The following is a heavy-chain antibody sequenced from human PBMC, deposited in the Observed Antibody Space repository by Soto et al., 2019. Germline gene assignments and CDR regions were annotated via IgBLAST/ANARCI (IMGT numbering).Heavy chain of an antibody. J-gene: IGHJ6*01. CDR2: IIPIFGTA. D-gene: IGHD2-2*01. CDR1: GGTFSSYA. V-gene: IGHV1-69*13. CDR3: ASVDCISTSFYVEWFLYGMYV. Sequence: SVKVSCKASGGTFSSYAISWVRQAPGQGLEWMGGIIPIFGTANYAQKFQGRVTITADESTSTAYMELSSLRSEDTAVYYCASVDCISTSFYVEWFLYGMYVWG.